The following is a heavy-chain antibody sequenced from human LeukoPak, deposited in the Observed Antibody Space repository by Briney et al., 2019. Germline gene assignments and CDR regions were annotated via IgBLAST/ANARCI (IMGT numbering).Heavy chain of an antibody. J-gene: IGHJ5*02. CDR3: ARVVTTGWFDP. D-gene: IGHD4-11*01. V-gene: IGHV1-69*02. CDR1: GGTFSSYT. CDR2: IIPILGIA. Sequence: ASVKISCKASGGTFSSYTISWVRQAPGQGLEWMGRIIPILGIANYAQKFQGRVTITADKSTSTAYMELSSLRSEDTAVYYCARVVTTGWFDPWGQGTLVTASS.